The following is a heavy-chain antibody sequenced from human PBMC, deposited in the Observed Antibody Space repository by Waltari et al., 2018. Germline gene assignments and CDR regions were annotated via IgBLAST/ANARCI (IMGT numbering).Heavy chain of an antibody. V-gene: IGHV3-23*01. J-gene: IGHJ6*02. CDR3: AEAGLYVRDYYYDYSMGV. CDR2: ISGSGAAI. CDR1: GFTFSSYA. Sequence: EVQLLESGGGLVQPGGSLRLSCAASGFTFSSYAMSWVRQAPGKGLWWVSRISGSGAAIYYADSVKGRFTISRDNSKNTLYLQMISLRAEDTAVYYCAEAGLYVRDYYYDYSMGVWGQGTTVTVSS. D-gene: IGHD3-16*01.